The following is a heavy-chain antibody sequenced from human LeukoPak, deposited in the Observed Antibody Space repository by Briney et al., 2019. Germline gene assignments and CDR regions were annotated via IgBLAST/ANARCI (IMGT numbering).Heavy chain of an antibody. J-gene: IGHJ5*02. Sequence: PGGSLRLSCAASGFTFSSYAMSWVRQAPGKGLEWVSAISGSGGSTYYADSVKGRFTISRDNSKNTLYLQMNSLRAEDTVLYYCAKDLAAVAGYNWFDPWGQGTLVNVSS. CDR1: GFTFSSYA. CDR2: ISGSGGST. V-gene: IGHV3-23*01. D-gene: IGHD6-19*01. CDR3: AKDLAAVAGYNWFDP.